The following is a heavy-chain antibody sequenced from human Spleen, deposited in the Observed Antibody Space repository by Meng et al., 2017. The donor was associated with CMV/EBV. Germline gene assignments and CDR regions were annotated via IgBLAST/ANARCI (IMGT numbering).Heavy chain of an antibody. CDR2: INPNSGGT. V-gene: IGHV1-2*02. CDR1: GYTFTGYY. D-gene: IGHD2-2*02. CDR3: ARVDVETSIPAGYYSMDV. Sequence: ASVKVSCKASGYTFTGYYMHWVRQAPGQGLEWMGWINPNSGGTNYAQKFQGRVTMTRDTSISTAYMELSRLRSDDTAVYYCARVDVETSIPAGYYSMDVWGQGTTVTVSS. J-gene: IGHJ6*02.